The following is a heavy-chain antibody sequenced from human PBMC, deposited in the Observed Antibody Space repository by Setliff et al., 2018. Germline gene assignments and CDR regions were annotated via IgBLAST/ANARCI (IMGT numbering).Heavy chain of an antibody. V-gene: IGHV4-61*01. J-gene: IGHJ5*02. CDR2: IYYSGST. CDR1: GGSVSSSSYY. CDR3: ARWVPENWFDP. Sequence: SETLSLTCTVSGGSVSSSSYYWAWIRQPPGKGLEWIGYIYYSGSTNYNPSLKSRVTISVDTSKNQFSLKLSSVTAADTAVYYCARWVPENWFDPWGQGTLVTVSS.